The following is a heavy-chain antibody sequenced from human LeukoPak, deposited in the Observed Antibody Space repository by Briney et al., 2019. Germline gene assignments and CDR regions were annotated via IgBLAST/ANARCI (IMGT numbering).Heavy chain of an antibody. Sequence: RSLRLSCAASGFTFSSYGMHWVRQAPGKGLEWVAVISYDGSNKYYADSVKGRFTISRDNSKNTLYLQMNSLRAEDTAVYYCAKGIYSSGWSYFDYWGHGTLVTVSS. D-gene: IGHD6-19*01. V-gene: IGHV3-30*18. CDR3: AKGIYSSGWSYFDY. J-gene: IGHJ4*01. CDR2: ISYDGSNK. CDR1: GFTFSSYG.